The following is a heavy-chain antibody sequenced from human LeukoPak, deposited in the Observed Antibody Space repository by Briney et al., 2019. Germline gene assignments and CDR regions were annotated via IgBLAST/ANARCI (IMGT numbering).Heavy chain of an antibody. Sequence: TGGSLRLSCAAFGFTFSSYAMSWVRQAPGKGLEWVSAISGSGGSTYYADSVKGRFTISRDNAKNSLYLQMNSLRAEDTAVYYCARDFGQWELSRWFDPWGQGTLVTVSS. CDR1: GFTFSSYA. V-gene: IGHV3-23*01. CDR2: ISGSGGST. D-gene: IGHD1-26*01. CDR3: ARDFGQWELSRWFDP. J-gene: IGHJ5*02.